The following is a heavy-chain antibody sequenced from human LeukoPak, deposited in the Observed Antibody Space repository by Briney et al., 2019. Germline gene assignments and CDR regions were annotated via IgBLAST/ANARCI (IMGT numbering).Heavy chain of an antibody. Sequence: SETLSLTCSVSGGSINNYYWTWIRQPAGKGLEWIGHISTLGSTNYNPSLKSRVSMSVDTSNYHFSLKLSFVTAADTAIYYCARVAQYLVGASSTAFFEYWGQGTLVTVSS. J-gene: IGHJ4*02. CDR1: GGSINNYY. CDR3: ARVAQYLVGASSTAFFEY. V-gene: IGHV4-4*07. CDR2: ISTLGST. D-gene: IGHD1-26*01.